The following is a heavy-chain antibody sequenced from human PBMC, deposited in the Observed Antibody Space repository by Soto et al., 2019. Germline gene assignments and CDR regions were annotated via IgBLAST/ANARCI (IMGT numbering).Heavy chain of an antibody. J-gene: IGHJ4*02. Sequence: QVQLVESGGGVVQPGRSLRLSCAASGFTFSSFGMHWVRQAPGKGLEWVAVASYDGSYKYYADSVKGRFTISRDNSKNTLYLQRNSLRAEDTAVYYCAKERSVVATTPDFDYWGQGTLVTVSS. V-gene: IGHV3-30*18. CDR2: ASYDGSYK. D-gene: IGHD5-12*01. CDR1: GFTFSSFG. CDR3: AKERSVVATTPDFDY.